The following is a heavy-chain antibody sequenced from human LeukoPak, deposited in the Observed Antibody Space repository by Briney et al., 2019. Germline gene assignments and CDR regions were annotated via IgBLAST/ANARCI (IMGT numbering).Heavy chain of an antibody. D-gene: IGHD4-17*01. J-gene: IGHJ4*02. V-gene: IGHV3-21*01. CDR2: ISSSSSYI. CDR3: ARLGDYGAYYFDY. Sequence: AGGSLRLSCAASGLTLKNFAMSWVRQAPGKGLEWVSSISSSSSYIYYADSVKGRFTISRDNAKNSLYLQMNSLRAEDTAVYYCARLGDYGAYYFDYWGQGTLVTVSS. CDR1: GLTLKNFA.